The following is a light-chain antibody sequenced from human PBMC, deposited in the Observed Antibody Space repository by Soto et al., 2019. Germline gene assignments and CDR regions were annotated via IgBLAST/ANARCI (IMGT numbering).Light chain of an antibody. J-gene: IGLJ1*01. CDR1: TTDIDNYDS. V-gene: IGLV2-18*02. CDR3: QSYDSRLSAWV. CDR2: DVN. Sequence: SVLTQPPSVSGAPGQSVTISCTATTTDIDNYDSVSWSQQAPGTAPKLIIYDVNNRPSGAPDRFSGSTSGNTASLTISGLQAEDEAYFYCQSYDSRLSAWVFGTGTKVTVL.